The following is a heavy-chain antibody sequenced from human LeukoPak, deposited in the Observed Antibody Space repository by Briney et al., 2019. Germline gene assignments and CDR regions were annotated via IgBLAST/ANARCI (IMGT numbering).Heavy chain of an antibody. Sequence: SVKVSCKASGGTFSSYAISWVRQAPGQGLEWMGGIIPIFGTANYAQKFQGRVTITADESTSTAYMELSSLRSEDTAVYYCAKEGVYDYGDYGNPPPPDYWGQGTLVTVSS. V-gene: IGHV1-69*13. CDR2: IIPIFGTA. CDR3: AKEGVYDYGDYGNPPPPDY. CDR1: GGTFSSYA. D-gene: IGHD4-17*01. J-gene: IGHJ4*02.